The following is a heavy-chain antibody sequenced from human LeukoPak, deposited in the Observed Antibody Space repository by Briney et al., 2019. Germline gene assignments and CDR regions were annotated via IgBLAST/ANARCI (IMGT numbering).Heavy chain of an antibody. V-gene: IGHV3-15*01. Sequence: GGSLRLSCAAPGFPFSISWMSWVRRAPGKGLEWVGRIKRKSDGGTTDYAAPVKGRFTISRDDSKNMLFLQMNSLKTEDTAVYYCTAEKFFALDVWGKGTTVTVSS. J-gene: IGHJ6*04. CDR2: IKRKSDGGTT. D-gene: IGHD3-3*01. CDR3: TAEKFFALDV. CDR1: GFPFSISW.